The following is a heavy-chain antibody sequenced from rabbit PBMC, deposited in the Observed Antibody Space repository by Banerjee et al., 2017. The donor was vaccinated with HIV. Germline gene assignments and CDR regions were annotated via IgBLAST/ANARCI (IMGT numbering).Heavy chain of an antibody. J-gene: IGHJ4*01. V-gene: IGHV1S45*01. CDR1: GFSFSSVYD. CDR2: INTSSGNT. CDR3: ARGYWTDGLHL. D-gene: IGHD1-1*01. Sequence: QEQLEESGGDLVKPGGTLTLTCTASGFSFSSVYDMCWVRQAPGKGLEWIACINTSSGNTVYATWAKGRFTISKASWTTVTLQMTSLTAADTATYFCARGYWTDGLHLWGPGTLVTVS.